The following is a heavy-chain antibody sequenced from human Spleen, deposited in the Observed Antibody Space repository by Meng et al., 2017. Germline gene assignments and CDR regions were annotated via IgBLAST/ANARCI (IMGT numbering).Heavy chain of an antibody. V-gene: IGHV1-2*06. CDR2: INPKSGDT. J-gene: IGHJ4*02. CDR3: ARDEDISAAGKLFGDY. Sequence: QGQLVVSGAEVKKPGASVKVSCKASGYTFPDYWLHWVRRAPGQGLEWMGRINPKSGDTHYAQRFQGRVTMTGDTSISTAYMELSGLRSDDTAMYYCARDEDISAAGKLFGDYWGQGTLVTVSS. D-gene: IGHD6-13*01. CDR1: GYTFPDYW.